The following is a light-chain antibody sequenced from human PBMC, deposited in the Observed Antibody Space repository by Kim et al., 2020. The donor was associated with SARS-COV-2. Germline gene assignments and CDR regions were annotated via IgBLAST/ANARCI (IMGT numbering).Light chain of an antibody. CDR2: QHD. V-gene: IGLV3-1*01. CDR1: KLGDKY. J-gene: IGLJ2*01. CDR3: QAWDSSAVV. Sequence: SYELTQPPSVSVSPGQTARITCSGDKLGDKYAFWYQQKPGQSPVLVMFQHDKRPSGISQRFSGSNSGNTAILTISGTRTIDEADYSCQAWDSSAVVFGGGTQLTVL.